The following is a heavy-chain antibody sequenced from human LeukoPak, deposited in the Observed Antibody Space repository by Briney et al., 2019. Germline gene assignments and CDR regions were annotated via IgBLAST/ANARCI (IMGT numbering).Heavy chain of an antibody. CDR2: INQDGSQK. Sequence: PGGSLRLSCAASGFTFSIYWMSWVRQAPGKGLEWVANINQDGSQKYYVDSVKGRFTISRDNAKNSFFLQMSSLRAEDTSVYYCVASDWEARDSFDLWGRGTMVTVSS. V-gene: IGHV3-7*01. CDR1: GFTFSIYW. D-gene: IGHD2-21*02. J-gene: IGHJ3*01. CDR3: VASDWEARDSFDL.